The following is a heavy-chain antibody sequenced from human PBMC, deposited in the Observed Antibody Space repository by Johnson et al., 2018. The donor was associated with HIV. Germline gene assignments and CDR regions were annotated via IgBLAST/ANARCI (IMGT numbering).Heavy chain of an antibody. Sequence: VQLVESGGGVVQPGRSLRLSCAASGFTVNNNYMNWVRQTPGKGLEWVSVIYTGGSTYYADSVKGRFTISRDNSKNTLFLQMNSRRAEDTAVYYCARGHSPDAFDIWGQGTIVTVSS. CDR2: IYTGGST. J-gene: IGHJ3*02. CDR1: GFTVNNNY. CDR3: ARGHSPDAFDI. D-gene: IGHD6-13*01. V-gene: IGHV3-53*01.